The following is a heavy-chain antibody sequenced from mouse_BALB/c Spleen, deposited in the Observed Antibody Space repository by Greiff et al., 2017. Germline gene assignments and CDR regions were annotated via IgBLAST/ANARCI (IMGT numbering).Heavy chain of an antibody. V-gene: IGHV5-17*02. CDR2: ISSGSSTI. D-gene: IGHD2-14*01. CDR3: ARSYYRYHYFDY. J-gene: IGHJ2*01. CDR1: GFTFSSFG. Sequence: DVKLVESGGGLVQPGGSRKLSCAASGFTFSSFGMHWVRQAPEKGLEWVAYISSGSSTIYYADTVKGRFTISRDNPKNTLFLQMTSLRSEDTAMYYCARSYYRYHYFDYWGQGTTLTVSS.